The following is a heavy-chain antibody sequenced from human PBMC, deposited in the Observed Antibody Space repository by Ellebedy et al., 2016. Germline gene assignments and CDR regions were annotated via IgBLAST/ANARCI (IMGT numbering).Heavy chain of an antibody. J-gene: IGHJ6*02. V-gene: IGHV3-21*04. CDR3: AKESPHFYYYGMDV. CDR2: ISSSSSYI. Sequence: GESLKISXAASGFTFSSYSMNWVRQAPGKGLEWVSSISSSSSYIYYADSVKGRFTISRDNAKNTLYLQMDRLTADDTAVYYCAKESPHFYYYGMDVWGQGTTVTVSS. CDR1: GFTFSSYS. D-gene: IGHD2/OR15-2a*01.